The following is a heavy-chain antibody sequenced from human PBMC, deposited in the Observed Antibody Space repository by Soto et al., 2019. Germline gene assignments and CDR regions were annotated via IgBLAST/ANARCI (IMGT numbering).Heavy chain of an antibody. CDR3: ATRITVFGLLIPPFDP. V-gene: IGHV4-34*01. D-gene: IGHD3-3*01. CDR2: INHTGGT. Sequence: FETLSLSRAFYGGSVNGDYLDWIHQPAGGGLGGSGVINHTGGTHYNPSLKSRVTMSVDTSKNQFSLRLSSVSAADTAIYYCATRITVFGLLIPPFDPWGQGTQVTVSS. CDR1: GGSVNGDY. J-gene: IGHJ5*02.